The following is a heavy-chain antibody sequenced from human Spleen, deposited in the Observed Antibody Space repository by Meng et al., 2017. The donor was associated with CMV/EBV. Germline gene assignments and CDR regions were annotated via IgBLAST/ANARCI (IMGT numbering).Heavy chain of an antibody. J-gene: IGHJ5*02. CDR3: ARGGIAVAGLDWFDP. V-gene: IGHV3-74*01. CDR1: GFPLGTSW. CDR2: INGDGSAT. Sequence: FGFPLGTSWVDWVRQAQGRGLVWVSRINGDGSATKYADSVKGRFTISRDNAKNTLYLQMNSLRAEDTALYYCARGGIAVAGLDWFDPWGQGTLVTVSS. D-gene: IGHD6-19*01.